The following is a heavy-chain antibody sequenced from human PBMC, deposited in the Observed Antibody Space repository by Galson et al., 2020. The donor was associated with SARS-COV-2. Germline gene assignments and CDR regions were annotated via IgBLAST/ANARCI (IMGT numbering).Heavy chain of an antibody. CDR1: GGSINNYY. Sequence: SQTLSLTCTVSGGSINNYYWTWIRQPPGKGLDWSGNIYYSGNTNYNPSLISRVTISLDTSKNQFSLKLTSVTSADTALYYCATLRNDLEYWGQGTLVTVSA. V-gene: IGHV4-59*01. CDR3: ATLRNDLEY. D-gene: IGHD3-16*01. CDR2: IYYSGNT. J-gene: IGHJ4*02.